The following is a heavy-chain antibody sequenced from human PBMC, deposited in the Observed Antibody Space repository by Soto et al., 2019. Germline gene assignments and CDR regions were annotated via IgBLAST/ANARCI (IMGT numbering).Heavy chain of an antibody. V-gene: IGHV5-51*01. CDR2: IYPGNSDT. CDR3: ARHSAGPTSPCGFDP. Sequence: GESLKISCKGSGYTFSSFWIGWVRQMPGKGLEWVGIIYPGNSDTRYSPSFQGQVTISADKSISTAYLQWSSLKASDTAIYYCARHSAGPTSPCGFDPWGQGSMVTVSS. CDR1: GYTFSSFW. J-gene: IGHJ5*02.